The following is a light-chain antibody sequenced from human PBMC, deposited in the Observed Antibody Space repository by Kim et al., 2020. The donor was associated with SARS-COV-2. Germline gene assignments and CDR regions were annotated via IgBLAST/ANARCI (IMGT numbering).Light chain of an antibody. J-gene: IGLJ2*01. Sequence: GQRVTISCSGSPSNIGGNSVHWYQQLSGAAPKLLIYDNNRRPSGVPERFSGSKSGSSASLAISGVQSDDEADYHCAAWDDSLNGVVFGGGTQLTVL. CDR1: PSNIGGNS. CDR2: DNN. CDR3: AAWDDSLNGVV. V-gene: IGLV1-44*01.